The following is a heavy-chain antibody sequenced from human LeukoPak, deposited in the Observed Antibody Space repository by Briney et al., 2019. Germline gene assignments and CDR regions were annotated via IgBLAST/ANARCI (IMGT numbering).Heavy chain of an antibody. V-gene: IGHV3-30*02. CDR1: GFTFSNYG. D-gene: IGHD2-2*01. J-gene: IGHJ4*02. CDR2: IGYDGSNK. Sequence: GGSLRLSCGASGFTFSNYGMHWVRQAPGKGPEWVAFIGYDGSNKYYADSVRGRFTISRDDSKNTLYLQMNSLRAEDTAVYYCAKAYCASTICYGGGKIDYWGQGTLVTVSS. CDR3: AKAYCASTICYGGGKIDY.